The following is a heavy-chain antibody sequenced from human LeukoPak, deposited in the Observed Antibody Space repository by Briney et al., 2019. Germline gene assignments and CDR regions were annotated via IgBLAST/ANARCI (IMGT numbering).Heavy chain of an antibody. Sequence: GGSLRLSCAASGFTFSSYDMHWGRQATAEVLEWVSAIDTAAGTYYPGSVKGRFTISRENAKNSLYLQMNSLTAGDTAVYYCAREETGPDYRYIDLWGRGTLVTVSS. J-gene: IGHJ2*01. CDR2: IDTAAGT. CDR3: AREETGPDYRYIDL. D-gene: IGHD3-16*01. V-gene: IGHV3-13*04. CDR1: GFTFSSYD.